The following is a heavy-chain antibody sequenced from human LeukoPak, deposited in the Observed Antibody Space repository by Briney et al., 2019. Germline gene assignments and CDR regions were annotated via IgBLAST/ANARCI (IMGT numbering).Heavy chain of an antibody. CDR3: ARHDGGYRT. CDR1: GFTFSNYW. D-gene: IGHD5-12*01. CDR2: INQDGSEK. J-gene: IGHJ5*02. V-gene: IGHV3-7*01. Sequence: GGSLRLSCAASGFTFSNYWMSWVRQAPGKGVEWVAHINQDGSEKYYVDSVKGRFTISRDNAENSLYLQMKNLRAEDTAVYYCARHDGGYRTWGQGALVTVSS.